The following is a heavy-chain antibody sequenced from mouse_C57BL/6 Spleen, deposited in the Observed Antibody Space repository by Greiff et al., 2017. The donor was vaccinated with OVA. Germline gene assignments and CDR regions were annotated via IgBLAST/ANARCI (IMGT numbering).Heavy chain of an antibody. CDR3: AIDYYGSSPYWYFDV. CDR2: ISPGDGDT. J-gene: IGHJ1*03. D-gene: IGHD1-1*01. V-gene: IGHV1-82*01. CDR1: GYAFSSSW. Sequence: QVQLKESGPELVKPGASVKISCKASGYAFSSSWMNWVKQRPGKGLEWIGRISPGDGDTNYNGKFQGQATLTADKSSSTAYMQLRSLTSEDSAVYVCAIDYYGSSPYWYFDVWGTGTTVTVSS.